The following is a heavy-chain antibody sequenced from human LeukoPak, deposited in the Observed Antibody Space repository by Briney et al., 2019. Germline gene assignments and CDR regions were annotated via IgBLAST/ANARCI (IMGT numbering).Heavy chain of an antibody. CDR2: IYYSGST. CDR3: ARTPSKSMNFDY. J-gene: IGHJ4*02. CDR1: GGSISSGGYY. D-gene: IGHD4-11*01. Sequence: PSETLSLTCIVSGGSISSGGYYWSWVRQHPGEGLEWIGYIYYSGSTYYNPSLKSQVTISMDTSKNQFSLRLSSVTAADTAVYYCARTPSKSMNFDYWGQGTLVTVSS. V-gene: IGHV4-31*01.